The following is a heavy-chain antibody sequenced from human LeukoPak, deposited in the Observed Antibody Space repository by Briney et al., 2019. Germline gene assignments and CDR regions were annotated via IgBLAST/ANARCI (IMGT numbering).Heavy chain of an antibody. J-gene: IGHJ4*02. CDR3: ARALVGDGRSTY. V-gene: IGHV3-7*03. CDR1: GFTFSSYW. D-gene: IGHD2-15*01. CDR2: INHDGSEK. Sequence: GGSLRLSCAASGFTFSSYWMTWVRQAPGKGLEWVANINHDGSEKYYVGSVKGQFTISRDNAKNSLFLQMNSLRGEDTAVYYCARALVGDGRSTYWGQGTLVTVSS.